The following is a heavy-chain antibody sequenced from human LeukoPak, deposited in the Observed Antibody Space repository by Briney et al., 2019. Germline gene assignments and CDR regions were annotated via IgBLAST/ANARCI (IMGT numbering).Heavy chain of an antibody. CDR1: GGSFSGYY. D-gene: IGHD5-18*01. CDR3: ARDQYSYGHFDY. V-gene: IGHV4-34*01. J-gene: IGHJ4*02. Sequence: SETLSLTCAVYGGSFSGYYWSWIRQPPGKGLEWIGEINHSGSTNYNPSLKSRVTISVDTSKNQFSLKLSSVTAADTAVYYCARDQYSYGHFDYWGQGTLVTVSS. CDR2: INHSGST.